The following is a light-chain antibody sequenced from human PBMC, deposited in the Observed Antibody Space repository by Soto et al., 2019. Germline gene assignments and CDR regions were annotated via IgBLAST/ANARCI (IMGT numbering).Light chain of an antibody. CDR2: RAS. CDR3: QQSFSTPPT. J-gene: IGKJ5*01. CDR1: QSVRDN. V-gene: IGKV3-15*01. Sequence: EILLTQSPATLAVSPGEGATLSCRASQSVRDNLAWYQQKPGQAPRLLIYRASTRATGVPARFSGSGSGTEFTLTISSLQPEDFATYYCQQSFSTPPTFGQGTRLEIK.